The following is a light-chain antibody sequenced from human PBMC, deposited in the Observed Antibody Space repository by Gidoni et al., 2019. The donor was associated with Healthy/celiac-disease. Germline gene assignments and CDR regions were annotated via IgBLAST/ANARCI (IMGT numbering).Light chain of an antibody. CDR2: DAS. CDR3: QQYNSYST. V-gene: IGKV1-5*01. CDR1: QSISSW. Sequence: DIQMTPSPSTLSASVGDRVTITGRASQSISSWLAWYQQKPGKAPKLLIYDASSLESGVPSRFSGSGSGTEFTLTISSLQPDDFATYYCQQYNSYSTFGQGTKVEIK. J-gene: IGKJ1*01.